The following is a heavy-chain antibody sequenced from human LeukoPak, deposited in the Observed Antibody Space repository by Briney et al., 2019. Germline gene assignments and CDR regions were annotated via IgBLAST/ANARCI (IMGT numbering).Heavy chain of an antibody. Sequence: SETLSLTCTVSGGSISSYYWSWIRQPPGKGLERIGYIFNSGSTNYNPSLKSRVTISVDTSKNQFSLKLSSVTAADTAVYYCARDFWSGSNWLDPWGQGTLVTVSS. D-gene: IGHD3-3*01. CDR2: IFNSGST. J-gene: IGHJ5*02. V-gene: IGHV4-59*01. CDR3: ARDFWSGSNWLDP. CDR1: GGSISSYY.